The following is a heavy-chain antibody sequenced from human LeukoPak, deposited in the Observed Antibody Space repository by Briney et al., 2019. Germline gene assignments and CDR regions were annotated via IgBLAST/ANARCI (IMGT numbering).Heavy chain of an antibody. V-gene: IGHV1-18*01. D-gene: IGHD3-3*01. J-gene: IGHJ4*02. Sequence: ASVNVSFKASGYTFTSYGISWVRQAPGQGLEWMGWISAYNGNTNYAQKLQGRVTMTTDTSTSTAYMELRSLRSDDTAVYYCARDRSITIFGVVITGFDYWGQGTLVTVSS. CDR2: ISAYNGNT. CDR1: GYTFTSYG. CDR3: ARDRSITIFGVVITGFDY.